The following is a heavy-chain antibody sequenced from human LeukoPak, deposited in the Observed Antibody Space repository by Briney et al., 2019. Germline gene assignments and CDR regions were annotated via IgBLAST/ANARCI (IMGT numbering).Heavy chain of an antibody. D-gene: IGHD6-13*01. Sequence: SSVKVSCKASGCTFSSYAISWVRQAPGQGLEWVGRIIPILGIANYAQQFQGRVTITADKSTSTAYMELSSLRSEDTAVYYCAREAASTDYWGQGTLVTVSS. CDR3: AREAASTDY. V-gene: IGHV1-69*04. J-gene: IGHJ4*02. CDR2: IIPILGIA. CDR1: GCTFSSYA.